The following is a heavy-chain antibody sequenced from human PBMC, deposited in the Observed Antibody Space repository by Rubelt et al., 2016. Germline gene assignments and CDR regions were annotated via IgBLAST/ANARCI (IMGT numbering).Heavy chain of an antibody. CDR2: INAGNGKT. D-gene: IGHD3-22*01. V-gene: IGHV1-3*01. CDR3: AKGSDYYDSSGEAFDI. CDR1: GYTFTSYA. Sequence: QVQLVQSGAEVKKPGASVKVSCKASGYTFTSYAMHWVRQAPGQRLEWMGWINAGNGKTKYSQKFQGRVTITRDTSASTAYMELSSLRSEDTAVYYCAKGSDYYDSSGEAFDIWGQGTMVTVSS. J-gene: IGHJ3*02.